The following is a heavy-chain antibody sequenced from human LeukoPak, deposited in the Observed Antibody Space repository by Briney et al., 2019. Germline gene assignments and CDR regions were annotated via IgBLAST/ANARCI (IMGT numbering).Heavy chain of an antibody. V-gene: IGHV3-7*01. CDR2: IKQDGSAK. CDR3: ARFSGRN. Sequence: GGSLRLSCAASKFTLSDFWMSWVRQAPGKGLEWVANIKQDGSAKYYVDSVKGRFTISRDNAKNSLYLRMGSLRAEDTAVYYCARFSGRNWGQGTLVTVSS. J-gene: IGHJ4*02. CDR1: KFTLSDFW. D-gene: IGHD2-15*01.